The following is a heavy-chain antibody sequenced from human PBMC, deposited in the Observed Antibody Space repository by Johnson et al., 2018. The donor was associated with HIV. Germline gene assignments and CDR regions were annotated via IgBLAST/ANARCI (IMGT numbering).Heavy chain of an antibody. J-gene: IGHJ3*02. CDR3: ARVGTTVATPGTNDAFDI. D-gene: IGHD4-23*01. V-gene: IGHV3-20*04. CDR1: GFTFDDYG. Sequence: VQLVESGGGVVRPGGSLRLSCAASGFTFDDYGMSWVRQAPGKGLEWVSGINWNGGSTGYADSVKGRFTISRYKAKNSLYLQMNSLRAEDTALYCCARVGTTVATPGTNDAFDIWGQGTMVTVSS. CDR2: INWNGGST.